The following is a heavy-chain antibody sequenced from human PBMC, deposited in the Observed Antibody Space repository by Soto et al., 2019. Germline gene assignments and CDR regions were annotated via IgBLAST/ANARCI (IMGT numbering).Heavy chain of an antibody. CDR2: IHPGDSET. Sequence: PGESLKISCKGSGYRFASYYIAWVRQMPGKGLEWMGIIHPGDSETRYSPSFQGHVIISADKSISSAYLQWSSLEAADTAMYYCARQRITRVRGVSSSGLDVWGQGTTVTVSS. J-gene: IGHJ6*02. D-gene: IGHD3-10*01. CDR3: ARQRITRVRGVSSSGLDV. V-gene: IGHV5-51*01. CDR1: GYRFASYY.